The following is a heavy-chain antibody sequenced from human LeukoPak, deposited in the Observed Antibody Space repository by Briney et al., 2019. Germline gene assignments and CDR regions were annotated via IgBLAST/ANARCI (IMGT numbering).Heavy chain of an antibody. J-gene: IGHJ4*02. CDR1: GGSFSGYY. CDR3: ATQRIVGVIFDY. D-gene: IGHD1-26*01. V-gene: IGHV4-34*01. Sequence: PSETLSLTCAVYGGSFSGYYWSWIRQPPGKGLEWIGEINHSGSTNYNPSLKSRVTISVDTSKNQFSLKLTSATAADTAFYYCATQRIVGVIFDYWGQGTLVTVSS. CDR2: INHSGST.